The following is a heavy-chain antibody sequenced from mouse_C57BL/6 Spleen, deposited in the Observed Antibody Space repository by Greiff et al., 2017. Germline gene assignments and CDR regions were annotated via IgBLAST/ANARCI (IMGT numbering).Heavy chain of an antibody. Sequence: EVQLQESGPGLVKPSQSLSLTCSVTGYSITSGYYWNWIRQFPGNKLEWMGYISYDGSNNYNPSLKNRISITRDTSKNQFFLKLNSVTTEDTATYYCARSIYYYGSSWNWGQGTTLTVSS. CDR2: ISYDGSN. J-gene: IGHJ2*01. CDR1: GYSITSGYY. V-gene: IGHV3-6*01. D-gene: IGHD1-1*01. CDR3: ARSIYYYGSSWN.